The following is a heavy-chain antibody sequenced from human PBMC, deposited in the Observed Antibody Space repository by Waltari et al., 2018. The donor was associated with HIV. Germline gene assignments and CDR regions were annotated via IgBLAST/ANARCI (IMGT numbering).Heavy chain of an antibody. D-gene: IGHD3-22*01. Sequence: EVQLVESGGGLVKPGGSLRLSCAASGFTFSSYSMNCVRPAPGKGLEWVSSIRSSSSYIYYADSVKGRFTISRDNAKNSLYLQMNSLRAEDTAVYYCASLGSSSGYSMFDYWGQGTLVTVSS. J-gene: IGHJ4*02. CDR2: IRSSSSYI. V-gene: IGHV3-21*01. CDR3: ASLGSSSGYSMFDY. CDR1: GFTFSSYS.